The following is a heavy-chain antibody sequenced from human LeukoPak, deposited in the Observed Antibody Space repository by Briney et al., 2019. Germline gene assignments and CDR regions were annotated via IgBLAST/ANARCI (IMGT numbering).Heavy chain of an antibody. D-gene: IGHD6-19*01. J-gene: IGHJ4*02. CDR3: ARGPVSSGYQFDY. CDR1: GFTFSSYA. Sequence: PGRSLRLSCAASGFTFSSYAMHWVRQAPRKRLEWVAVISYDGSTKYYADSVKGRFTISRDNSKNTLYLQMNSLRAEDTAVYYCARGPVSSGYQFDYWGQGTLVTVSS. V-gene: IGHV3-30*04. CDR2: ISYDGSTK.